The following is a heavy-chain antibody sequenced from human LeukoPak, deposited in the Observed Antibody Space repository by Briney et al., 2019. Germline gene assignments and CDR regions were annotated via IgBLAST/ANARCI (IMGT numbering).Heavy chain of an antibody. J-gene: IGHJ4*02. V-gene: IGHV3-23*01. Sequence: PGGSLRLSCAASGFTFSTYAVSWVRQAPGKGLEWVSAISTSGAGTYYADSVKGRFTISRDNSKNTLYPQMNSLRAEDTAIYYCAKGKVIAVSGYFDYWGQGTLVTVSS. CDR1: GFTFSTYA. CDR3: AKGKVIAVSGYFDY. D-gene: IGHD6-19*01. CDR2: ISTSGAGT.